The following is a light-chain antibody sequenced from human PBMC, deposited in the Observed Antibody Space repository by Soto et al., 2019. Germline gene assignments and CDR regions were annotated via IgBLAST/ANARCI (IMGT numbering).Light chain of an antibody. V-gene: IGLV2-14*01. CDR2: EVS. Sequence: QSALTQPASVSGSPGQSITISCTGTSSDVGGYNYVSWYQQHPGKAPKIIIYEVSNRPSGVSNRFFGSKSGNTASLTISGLQAEDEADYYCSSYTSSNTLVFGTGTKVTVL. CDR1: SSDVGGYNY. J-gene: IGLJ1*01. CDR3: SSYTSSNTLV.